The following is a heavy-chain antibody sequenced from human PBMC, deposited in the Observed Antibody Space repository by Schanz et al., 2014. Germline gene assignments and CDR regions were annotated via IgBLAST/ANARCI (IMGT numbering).Heavy chain of an antibody. CDR3: AKDQLANYRGSGYNWFDP. D-gene: IGHD3-10*01. CDR2: ISGSGGDT. J-gene: IGHJ5*02. CDR1: GFTFSSYA. V-gene: IGHV3-23*04. Sequence: EVQLVESGGGLVQPGGSLRLSCAASGFTFSSYAMSWVRQAPGKGLEWVSAISGSGGDTYYADSVKGRFTISRDNSKNTLYLQMNSLRADDTAVYYCAKDQLANYRGSGYNWFDPWGQGTLVTVSS.